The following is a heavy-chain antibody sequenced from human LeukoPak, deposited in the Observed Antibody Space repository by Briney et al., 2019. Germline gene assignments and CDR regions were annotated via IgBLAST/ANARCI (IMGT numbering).Heavy chain of an antibody. CDR3: ARDKGTGWYFLY. Sequence: PGGSLRLSCAASGFTSSDYYMSWIRQAPGKGLEWVSYISSSGGTIYYADSVKGRFTTSRDNAKNSLYLQMNSLRAEDTAVYYCARDKGTGWYFLYWGQGTLVTVSS. CDR2: ISSSGGTI. V-gene: IGHV3-11*04. D-gene: IGHD6-19*01. CDR1: GFTSSDYY. J-gene: IGHJ4*02.